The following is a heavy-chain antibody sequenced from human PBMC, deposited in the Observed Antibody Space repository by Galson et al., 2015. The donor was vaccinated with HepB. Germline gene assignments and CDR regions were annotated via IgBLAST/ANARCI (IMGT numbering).Heavy chain of an antibody. CDR1: GFTFSSYA. V-gene: IGHV3-23*01. CDR3: ARDIGSLTGTTSY. Sequence: SLRLSCAASGFTFSSYAMSWVRQAPGKGLEWVSSISGGGGTTYYADSVKGRFTISRDSSKSMVTLQMNSLRAEDTAVYYCARDIGSLTGTTSYWGQGIMVTVSS. J-gene: IGHJ4*02. D-gene: IGHD1-7*01. CDR2: ISGGGGTT.